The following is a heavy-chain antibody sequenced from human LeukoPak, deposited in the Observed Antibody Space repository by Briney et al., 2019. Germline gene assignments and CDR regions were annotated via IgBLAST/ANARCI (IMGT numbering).Heavy chain of an antibody. Sequence: GGSLRLSCAASGFTFSSYWMHWFRQAPGKGLVWVSRINSDGSSTSYADSVKGRFTISRDNAKNTLYLQMNSLRAEDTAVYYCARESSTSTTYLDAFDIWGQGTMVTVSS. CDR2: INSDGSST. V-gene: IGHV3-74*01. J-gene: IGHJ3*02. D-gene: IGHD2-2*01. CDR1: GFTFSSYW. CDR3: ARESSTSTTYLDAFDI.